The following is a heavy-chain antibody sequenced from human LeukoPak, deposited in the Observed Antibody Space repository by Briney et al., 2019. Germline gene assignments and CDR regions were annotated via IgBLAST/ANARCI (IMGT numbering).Heavy chain of an antibody. CDR2: INWNGDRT. CDR3: ARRDYYGSGSPDF. J-gene: IGHJ4*02. Sequence: PGGSLRLSCAASGFTFHDYGMSWVRQSPGKGLDWVSGINWNGDRTGYADSVKGRFTISRDNAKKSLYLQMNSLRAEDTALYYCARRDYYGSGSPDFWGQGTLVTVSS. D-gene: IGHD3-10*01. V-gene: IGHV3-20*04. CDR1: GFTFHDYG.